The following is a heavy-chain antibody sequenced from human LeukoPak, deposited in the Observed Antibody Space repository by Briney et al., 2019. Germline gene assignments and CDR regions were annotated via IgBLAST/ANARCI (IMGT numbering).Heavy chain of an antibody. J-gene: IGHJ4*02. CDR1: GFTFGGYG. CDR2: IAYDGSRA. CDR3: TRYNNDHFDY. V-gene: IGHV3-33*01. Sequence: GGSLRLPCAGSGFTFGGYGMHWFRQTPGKGLEWVAVIAYDGSRAFYADSVKGRFTISRDNSKNTMSVQMDDLRAEDTAVYYCTRYNNDHFDYWGQGTLVTVSS. D-gene: IGHD1-14*01.